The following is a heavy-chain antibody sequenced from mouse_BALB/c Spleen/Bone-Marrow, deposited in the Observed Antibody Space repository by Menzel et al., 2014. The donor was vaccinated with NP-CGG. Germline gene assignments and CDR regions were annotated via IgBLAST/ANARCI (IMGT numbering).Heavy chain of an antibody. CDR2: INPSTGYT. J-gene: IGHJ3*01. D-gene: IGHD2-12*01. Sequence: QVQLKESGADLAKPGASVKMSCKASGYTFTIYWMHWVKQRPGQGLEWIGYINPSTGYTEYNQKFKDKATLTADKSSSTAYMQLISLTSEDSAVYYCAIYGGRTYDVFAYCGQGTLVTVSA. V-gene: IGHV1-7*01. CDR3: AIYGGRTYDVFAY. CDR1: GYTFTIYW.